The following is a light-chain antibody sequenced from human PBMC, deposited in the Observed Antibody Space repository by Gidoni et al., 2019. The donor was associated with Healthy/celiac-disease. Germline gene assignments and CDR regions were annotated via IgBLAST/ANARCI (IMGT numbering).Light chain of an antibody. CDR3: CSYAGDTGV. CDR2: EVS. Sequence: QSALTQSASVSGSPGQSITISCTGTSSDVGSYNLVSWYQQHPGKAPKLMIYEVSKRPSGVSNRFSGSKSGNTASLTISGLQAEDEADYYCCSYAGDTGVFGGGTKLTVL. CDR1: SSDVGSYNL. J-gene: IGLJ2*01. V-gene: IGLV2-23*02.